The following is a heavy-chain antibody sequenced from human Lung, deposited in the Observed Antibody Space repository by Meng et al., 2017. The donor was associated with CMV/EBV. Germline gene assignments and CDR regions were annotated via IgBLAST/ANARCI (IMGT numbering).Heavy chain of an antibody. Sequence: GSLRLSCTVSGGSISSHYWSWIRQPPGKGLEWIGYIYYSGSTNYNPSLKSRVTISVDTSKNQFSLKLSSVTAADTAVYYCARVSGYYYYGMDVWGQGTTVTVSS. CDR1: GGSISSHY. CDR2: IYYSGST. D-gene: IGHD3-3*01. V-gene: IGHV4-59*11. CDR3: ARVSGYYYYGMDV. J-gene: IGHJ6*02.